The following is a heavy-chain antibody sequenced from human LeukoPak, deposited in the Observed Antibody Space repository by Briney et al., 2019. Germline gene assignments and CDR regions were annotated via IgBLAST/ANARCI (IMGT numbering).Heavy chain of an antibody. V-gene: IGHV3-9*01. CDR3: ARGGVTDAFDI. CDR1: GFTFDDYA. D-gene: IGHD5-18*01. J-gene: IGHJ3*02. CDR2: ISWNSGSI. Sequence: GRSLRLSCAASGFTFDDYAMPWVRQAPGKGLEWVSGISWNSGSIGYADSVKGRFTISRDNAKNSLYLQMNSLRAEDTAVYYCARGGVTDAFDIWGQGTMVTVSS.